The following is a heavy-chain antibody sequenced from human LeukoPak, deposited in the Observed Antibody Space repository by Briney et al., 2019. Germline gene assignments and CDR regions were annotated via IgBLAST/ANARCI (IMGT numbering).Heavy chain of an antibody. CDR1: GYTFSNYD. Sequence: ASVKVSCKASGYTFSNYDINWVRQATGQGLEWMGWMNPNSGNTGYAQKFQGRVTITRNTSINTAYMEPSSLRSEDTAVYYCARGIRRNINYWFDPWGQGTLVTVSS. J-gene: IGHJ5*02. D-gene: IGHD1-14*01. CDR3: ARGIRRNINYWFDP. CDR2: MNPNSGNT. V-gene: IGHV1-8*03.